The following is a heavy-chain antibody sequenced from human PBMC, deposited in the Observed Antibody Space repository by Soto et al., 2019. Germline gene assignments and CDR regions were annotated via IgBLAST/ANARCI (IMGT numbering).Heavy chain of an antibody. V-gene: IGHV4-59*08. CDR3: ARHGRWHDLDI. CDR2: SYYSGST. D-gene: IGHD1-1*01. Sequence: QVQLQESGPGLVKPSETLSLTCTVSGGSISSYYWCWIRQPPGMGLEWTGYSYYSGSTNYNPSLKSRVTVSVDTSKIKFSHKLSSVTAADTTVYYCARHGRWHDLDIWGQGTMVTVSS. J-gene: IGHJ3*02. CDR1: GGSISSYY.